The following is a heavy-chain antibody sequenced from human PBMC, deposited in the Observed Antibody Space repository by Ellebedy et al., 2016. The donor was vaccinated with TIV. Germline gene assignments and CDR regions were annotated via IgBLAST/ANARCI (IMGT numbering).Heavy chain of an antibody. D-gene: IGHD6-19*01. CDR2: IGPWTDYT. CDR1: GFTFSNYA. CDR3: ARDKIAVAGTGTLVY. J-gene: IGHJ4*02. Sequence: GESLKISCAASGFTFSNYAMAWVRQAPGRGLEWVSAIGPWTDYTFYANSVKGRFTFSRDNSKNTLYLQMNSLRAEDTAVYYCARDKIAVAGTGTLVYWGQGTLVTVSS. V-gene: IGHV3-23*01.